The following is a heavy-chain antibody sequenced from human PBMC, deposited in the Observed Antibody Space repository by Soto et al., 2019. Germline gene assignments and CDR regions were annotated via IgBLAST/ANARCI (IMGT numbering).Heavy chain of an antibody. CDR1: GFTFSNYG. CDR3: AGATYYFDY. J-gene: IGHJ4*02. Sequence: QVQLVESGGDVVQPGRSLRLSCAASGFTFSNYGMHWARQAPGKGLAWVAAILYDGSNKYYADSVKGRFTISRDNSKNTLYLQMNSLRAEDTAVYYCAGATYYFDYCGQGTLVTVSS. V-gene: IGHV3-33*01. CDR2: ILYDGSNK.